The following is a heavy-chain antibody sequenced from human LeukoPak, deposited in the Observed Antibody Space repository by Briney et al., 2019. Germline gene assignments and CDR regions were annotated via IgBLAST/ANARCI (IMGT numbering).Heavy chain of an antibody. V-gene: IGHV3-7*01. D-gene: IGHD6-13*01. CDR1: GFTFSSYW. J-gene: IGHJ3*02. CDR3: ARDIGSSWSLDAFDI. Sequence: GGSLRLSCAASGFTFSSYWMSWVRQAPGKGLEWVANIKQDGCEKYYVDSVKGRFTISRDNAKNSLYLQMNSLRAEDTAVYYCARDIGSSWSLDAFDIWGQGTMVTVSS. CDR2: IKQDGCEK.